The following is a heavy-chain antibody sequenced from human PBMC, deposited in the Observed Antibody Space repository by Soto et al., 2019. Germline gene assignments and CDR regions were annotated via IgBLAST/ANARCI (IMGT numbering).Heavy chain of an antibody. V-gene: IGHV4-34*01. D-gene: IGHD1-1*01. CDR1: GGSFRGYY. CDR2: INHSGSP. J-gene: IGHJ5*02. Sequence: SEARSLTCAVCGGSFRGYYWTWLRQPPGKGLEWIGEINHSGSPNYNPSLKSRVTISVDTSKNQFSLKMTSVTAADTAVYYCATANWSHHYFDPWGQGTLVTVSS. CDR3: ATANWSHHYFDP.